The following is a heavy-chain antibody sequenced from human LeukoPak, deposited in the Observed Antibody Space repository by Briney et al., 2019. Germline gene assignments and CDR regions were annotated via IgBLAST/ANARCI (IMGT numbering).Heavy chain of an antibody. D-gene: IGHD3-10*01. CDR3: ARVVWFGELFDY. J-gene: IGHJ4*02. Sequence: GGSLRLSCAASGFTFSSYEMNWVRQAPGKGLEWVSYISSSGSTIYYADSVKGRSTISRDNAKNSLYLQMNSLRAEDTAVYYCARVVWFGELFDYWGQGTLVTVSS. CDR1: GFTFSSYE. V-gene: IGHV3-48*03. CDR2: ISSSGSTI.